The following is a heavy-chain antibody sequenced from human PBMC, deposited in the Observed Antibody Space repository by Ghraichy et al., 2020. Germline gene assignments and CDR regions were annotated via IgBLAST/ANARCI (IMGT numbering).Heavy chain of an antibody. Sequence: GSLRLSCAASGFTFTSYGMSWVRQAPGKGLEWVSVISGSGGTTYYADSVKGRFTISRDNSKNTLYLQMNSLRAEDTAVYYCAKDFQYSSSFLDYWGQGTLVTVSS. CDR1: GFTFTSYG. D-gene: IGHD6-6*01. CDR2: ISGSGGTT. CDR3: AKDFQYSSSFLDY. J-gene: IGHJ4*02. V-gene: IGHV3-23*01.